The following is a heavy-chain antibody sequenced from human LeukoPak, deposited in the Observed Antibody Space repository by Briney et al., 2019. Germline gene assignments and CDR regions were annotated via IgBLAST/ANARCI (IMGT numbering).Heavy chain of an antibody. CDR3: ARLKFYDSTGYSPGYYMDV. Sequence: PSETLSLTCTVSGGSISSSSYYWGWIRQPLGKGLEWIGSIYYSGSTYYSPSLKSRVTISVDTSKNQFSLRLTSVTAADTAVYYCARLKFYDSTGYSPGYYMDVWGKGTTVSVFS. CDR1: GGSISSSSYY. D-gene: IGHD3-22*01. J-gene: IGHJ6*03. CDR2: IYYSGST. V-gene: IGHV4-39*07.